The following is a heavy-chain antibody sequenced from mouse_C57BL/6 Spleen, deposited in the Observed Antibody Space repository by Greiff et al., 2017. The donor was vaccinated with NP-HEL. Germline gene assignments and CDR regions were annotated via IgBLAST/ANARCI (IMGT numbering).Heavy chain of an antibody. CDR3: TRDRGTTASKGYFDV. CDR2: ISSGGDYI. CDR1: GFTFSDYG. Sequence: EVQGVESGGGLVKPGGSLKLSCAASGFTFSDYGMHWVRQAPEKRLEWVAYISSGGDYIYYADTVKGRFTISRDNARNTLYLQMSSLKSEDTAMYYCTRDRGTTASKGYFDVWGTGTTVTVSS. V-gene: IGHV5-9-1*02. J-gene: IGHJ1*03. D-gene: IGHD1-2*01.